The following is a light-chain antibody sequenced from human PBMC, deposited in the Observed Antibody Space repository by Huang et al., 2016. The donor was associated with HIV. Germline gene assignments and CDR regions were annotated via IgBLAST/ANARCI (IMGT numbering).Light chain of an antibody. CDR2: AAS. CDR1: QSISSY. CDR3: QQIYSTSIT. V-gene: IGKV1-39*01. J-gene: IGKJ5*01. Sequence: DIQMTQSPSSLSASVGDRVTITCRASQSISSYLNWYQQRPGKAPSLLIYAASSLQSGVPSRFSGSGSGTVFTLTISSLQPEDFATYYCQQIYSTSITFGQGTRLEIK.